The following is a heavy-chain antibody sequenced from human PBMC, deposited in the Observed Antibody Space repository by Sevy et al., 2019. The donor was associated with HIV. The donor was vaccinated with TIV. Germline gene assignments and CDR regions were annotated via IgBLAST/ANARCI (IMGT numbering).Heavy chain of an antibody. CDR3: AKGWGLDDSSGYYPDY. V-gene: IGHV3-43*01. CDR1: GFTFDDYT. Sequence: GGSLRLSCAASGFTFDDYTMHWVRQAPGKGLEWVSLISRDGGSTYYADSVKGRFTISRDNSKNSLYLQMNSLRTEDTALYYCAKGWGLDDSSGYYPDYWGQGTLVTVSS. J-gene: IGHJ4*02. CDR2: ISRDGGST. D-gene: IGHD3-22*01.